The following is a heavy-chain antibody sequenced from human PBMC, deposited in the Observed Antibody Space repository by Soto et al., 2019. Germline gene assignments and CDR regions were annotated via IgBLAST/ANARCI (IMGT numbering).Heavy chain of an antibody. J-gene: IGHJ6*02. CDR2: ISGSGGST. V-gene: IGHV3-23*01. Sequence: GGSLRLSCAASGFTFSSYAMSWVRQAPGKGLEWVSAISGSGGSTYYADSVKGRFTISRDNSKNTLYLQMNSLRAEDTAVYYCAKDLWFGELEYPSEEYGMDVWGQGTTVTVSS. CDR3: AKDLWFGELEYPSEEYGMDV. CDR1: GFTFSSYA. D-gene: IGHD3-10*01.